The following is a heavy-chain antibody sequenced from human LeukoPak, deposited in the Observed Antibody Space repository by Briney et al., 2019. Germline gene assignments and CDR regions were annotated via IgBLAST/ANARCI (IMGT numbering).Heavy chain of an antibody. Sequence: GGSLRLSCAASGFTFSSYSMNWVRQAPGKGLEWVSSISSSSSYIYYADSVKGRFTISRDNAKNSLYLQMNSLRVEDTAVYYCAREASPARNYYGTGPWGQGTLVTVSS. V-gene: IGHV3-21*04. CDR3: AREASPARNYYGTGP. J-gene: IGHJ5*02. D-gene: IGHD3-10*01. CDR2: ISSSSSYI. CDR1: GFTFSSYS.